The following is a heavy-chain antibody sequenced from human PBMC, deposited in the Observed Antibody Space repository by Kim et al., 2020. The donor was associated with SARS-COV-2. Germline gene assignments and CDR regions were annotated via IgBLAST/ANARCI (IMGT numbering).Heavy chain of an antibody. CDR3: AKKGIPDRGQWYFDL. D-gene: IGHD6-13*01. J-gene: IGHJ2*01. Sequence: GGSLRLSCAASGFTFSSFAMTWVRQAPGKGLEWVSILSDSGGDTFYADSVKGRFTISRDNPKNTLYLQMNSLRAEDTAVYYCAKKGIPDRGQWYFDLWGRGTLVTVSS. CDR1: GFTFSSFA. V-gene: IGHV3-23*01. CDR2: LSDSGGDT.